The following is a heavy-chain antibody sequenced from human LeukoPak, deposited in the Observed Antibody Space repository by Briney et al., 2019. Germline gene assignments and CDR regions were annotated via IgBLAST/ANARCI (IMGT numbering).Heavy chain of an antibody. CDR2: IYYSGST. CDR1: GGSISSYY. J-gene: IGHJ3*02. Sequence: SETLSLTCTVSGGSISSYYWSWIRQPPGKGLEWIGYIYYSGSTNYNPSLKSRVTISVDTSKNQFSLKLSSVTAADTAVYYCAKGRIIDDAFDIWGQGTMVAVSS. CDR3: AKGRIIDDAFDI. D-gene: IGHD3-16*02. V-gene: IGHV4-59*01.